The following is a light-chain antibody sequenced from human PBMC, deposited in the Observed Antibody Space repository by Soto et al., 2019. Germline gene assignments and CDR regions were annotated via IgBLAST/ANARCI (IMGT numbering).Light chain of an antibody. CDR2: SAS. V-gene: IGKV1-9*01. CDR1: PAIGSY. Sequence: IQLPQSPSSLSASVGDTVTITCRSSPAIGSYVAWYQQRPWTAPKLLIYSASTLHSGVQSRFSGSGSGTDFTLTISSLQPEDCATYYCQQVYSYPRTFGPGTRVEI. J-gene: IGKJ3*01. CDR3: QQVYSYPRT.